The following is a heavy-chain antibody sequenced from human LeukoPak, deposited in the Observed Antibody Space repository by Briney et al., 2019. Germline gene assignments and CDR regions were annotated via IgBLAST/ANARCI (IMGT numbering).Heavy chain of an antibody. CDR1: GGSISSSSYY. CDR3: ARREYYDSSGYR. J-gene: IGHJ4*02. CDR2: IYNSGGT. Sequence: PSETLSLTCTVSGGSISSSSYYWGWIRQPPGKGLEWIGSIYNSGGTYYNPSLKSRVTISVGTSKNQFSLKLSSVTAADTAVYFCARREYYDSSGYRWGQGTLVTVSS. V-gene: IGHV4-39*01. D-gene: IGHD3-22*01.